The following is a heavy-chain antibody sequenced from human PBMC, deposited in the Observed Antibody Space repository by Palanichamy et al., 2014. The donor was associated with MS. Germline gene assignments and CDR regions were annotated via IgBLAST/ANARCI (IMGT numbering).Heavy chain of an antibody. CDR1: ADTFKKSS. CDR2: IIPFFGSS. CDR3: ARDQGCSPTSCYRGLGRYYFDF. D-gene: IGHD3-16*02. J-gene: IGHJ4*02. V-gene: IGHV1-69*06. Sequence: QVQLVQSGAEVKRPGSSVKISCQASADTFKKSSFTWVRQAPGQGLEWVGGIIPFFGSSKYAQGLGDRVTITAETSTTTIYLEVSSLKSDDTAVYYCARDQGCSPTSCYRGLGRYYFDFWGPGTLITVSS.